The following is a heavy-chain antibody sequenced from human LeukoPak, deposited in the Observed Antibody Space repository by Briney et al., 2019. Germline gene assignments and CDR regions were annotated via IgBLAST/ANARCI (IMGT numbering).Heavy chain of an antibody. CDR2: IYTSGST. CDR1: GGSFSGYY. D-gene: IGHD6-19*01. J-gene: IGHJ5*02. Sequence: SETLSLTCAVYGGSFSGYYWSWIRQPAGKGLEWIGRIYTSGSTNYNPSLKSRVTISVDTSKNQFSLKLSSVTAADTAVYYCARGHVGAWYSSGWLQGNWFDPWGQGTLVTVSS. CDR3: ARGHVGAWYSSGWLQGNWFDP. V-gene: IGHV4-59*10.